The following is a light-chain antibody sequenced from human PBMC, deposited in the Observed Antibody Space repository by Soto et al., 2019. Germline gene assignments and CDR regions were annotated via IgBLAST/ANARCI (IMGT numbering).Light chain of an antibody. J-gene: IGKJ4*01. CDR1: QSVSSSY. CDR2: GAS. CDR3: QQYGSSPFT. Sequence: EIVLTQSPGTLSLSPGERATLSCRASQSVSSSYLAWYQQKPGQAPRLLIYGASSRATGIPDMFSGSGSGTDFTLTISRREPEDFAVYYCQQYGSSPFTFGGGTKVDIK. V-gene: IGKV3-20*01.